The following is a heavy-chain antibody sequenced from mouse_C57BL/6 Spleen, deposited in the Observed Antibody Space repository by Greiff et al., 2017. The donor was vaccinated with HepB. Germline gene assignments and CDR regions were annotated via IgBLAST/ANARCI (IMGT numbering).Heavy chain of an antibody. J-gene: IGHJ4*01. CDR3: ARVYDYDVGYAMDY. CDR1: GYSFTDYN. CDR2: INPNYGTT. Sequence: QLQESGPELVKPGASVKISCKASGYSFTDYNMNWVKQSNGKSLEWIGVINPNYGTTSYNQKFKGKATLTVDQSSSTAYMQLNSLTSEDSAVYYCARVYDYDVGYAMDYWGQGTSVTVSS. V-gene: IGHV1-39*01. D-gene: IGHD2-4*01.